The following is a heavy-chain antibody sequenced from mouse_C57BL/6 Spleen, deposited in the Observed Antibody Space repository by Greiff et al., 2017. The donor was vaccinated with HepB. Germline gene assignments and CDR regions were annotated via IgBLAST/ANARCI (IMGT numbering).Heavy chain of an antibody. Sequence: QVQLKESGPELVKPGASVKISCKASGYAFSSSWMNWVKQRPGKGLEWIGRIYPGDGDTNYNGKFKGKATLTADKSSSTAYMQLSSLTSEDSAVYFCARLLYYFDYWGQGTTLTVSS. CDR2: IYPGDGDT. CDR3: ARLLYYFDY. CDR1: GYAFSSSW. J-gene: IGHJ2*01. V-gene: IGHV1-82*01.